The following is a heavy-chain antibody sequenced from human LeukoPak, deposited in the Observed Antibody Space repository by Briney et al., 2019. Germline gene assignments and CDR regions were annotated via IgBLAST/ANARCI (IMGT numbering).Heavy chain of an antibody. V-gene: IGHV3-11*01. CDR3: ARSMTTVTTRFFDL. Sequence: GGSLRLSCAASGITFSDHYMSWIRQAPGKGLEWLSYISSGGDSIYYADSVKGRFTISRDNAKNSLYLQMNSLRAEDTALYYCARSMTTVTTRFFDLWGRGTLVTVSS. J-gene: IGHJ2*01. CDR2: ISSGGDSI. CDR1: GITFSDHY. D-gene: IGHD4-17*01.